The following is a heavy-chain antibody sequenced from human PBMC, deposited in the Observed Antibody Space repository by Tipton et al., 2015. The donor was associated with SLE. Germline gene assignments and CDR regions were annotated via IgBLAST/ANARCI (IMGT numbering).Heavy chain of an antibody. J-gene: IGHJ5*02. Sequence: SLRLSCAASGFTFSSYAMHWVRQAPGKGLEWVAVISYDGSNKYYADSVKGRFTISRDNSKNTLYLQMNSLRAEDTAVYYCAKDVQQLDPWGQGTLVTVSS. CDR1: GFTFSSYA. CDR2: ISYDGSNK. D-gene: IGHD6-13*01. CDR3: AKDVQQLDP. V-gene: IGHV3-30-3*01.